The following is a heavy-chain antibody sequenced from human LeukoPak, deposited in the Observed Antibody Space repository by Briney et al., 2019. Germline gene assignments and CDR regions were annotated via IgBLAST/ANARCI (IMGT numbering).Heavy chain of an antibody. D-gene: IGHD3-3*02. J-gene: IGHJ4*02. CDR3: ARGSERLGWLSNY. Sequence: PSETLSLTCTVSGGSISSSSYYWGWIRQPPGKGLEWIGSIYYSGSTYYNPSLKSRVTISVDTSKNQFSLKLSSVTAADTAVYYCARGSERLGWLSNYWGQGTLVTVSS. CDR1: GGSISSSSYY. V-gene: IGHV4-39*01. CDR2: IYYSGST.